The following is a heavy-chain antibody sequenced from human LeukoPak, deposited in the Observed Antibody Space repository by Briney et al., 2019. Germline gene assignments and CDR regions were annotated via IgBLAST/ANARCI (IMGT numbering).Heavy chain of an antibody. J-gene: IGHJ3*02. CDR1: GYTFTSYG. V-gene: IGHV1-18*01. CDR3: ARVKGIVSAAAVTDAFDI. D-gene: IGHD6-13*01. CDR2: ISAYNGNT. Sequence: GASVKVSCKASGYTFTSYGISWVRQAPGQGLEWMGWISAYNGNTNYAQKLQGRVTMTTDTSTSTAYMELRSLRSDDTAVYYCARVKGIVSAAAVTDAFDIWGQGTMVTVSS.